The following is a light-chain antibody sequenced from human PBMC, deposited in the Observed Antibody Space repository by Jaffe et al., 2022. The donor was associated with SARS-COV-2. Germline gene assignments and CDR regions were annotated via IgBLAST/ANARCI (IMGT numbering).Light chain of an antibody. J-gene: IGKJ2*01. CDR2: EAS. CDR3: QQYGSSPFT. V-gene: IGKV3-20*01. CDR1: QSVSSSY. Sequence: EIVLTQSPGTLSLSPGERATLSCRASQSVSSSYLAWYQQKPGQAPRLLIYEASNRATGIPDRYSGSGSGTDFTLTISRLEPEDFAVYYCQQYGSSPFTFGRGTKVEIK.